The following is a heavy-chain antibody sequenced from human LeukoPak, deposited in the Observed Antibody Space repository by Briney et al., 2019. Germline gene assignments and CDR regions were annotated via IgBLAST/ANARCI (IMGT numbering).Heavy chain of an antibody. CDR2: ISGSGGST. D-gene: IGHD2-21*02. V-gene: IGHV3-23*01. Sequence: GGSLRLSCAASGFTFSSYAMSWVRQAPGKGLEWVSAISGSGGSTYYADSVKRRFTISRDNSKHTLYLQMNSLRAEVTAVYYCAKDWDCAVVTPSFYFGYWGQGTLVTVA. J-gene: IGHJ4*02. CDR3: AKDWDCAVVTPSFYFGY. CDR1: GFTFSSYA.